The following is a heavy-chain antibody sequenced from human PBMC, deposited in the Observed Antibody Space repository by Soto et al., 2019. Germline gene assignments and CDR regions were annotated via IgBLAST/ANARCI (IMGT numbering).Heavy chain of an antibody. V-gene: IGHV1-69*06. D-gene: IGHD3-10*01. CDR2: INPMLRRT. CDR3: AGDAHPLSGIYYGMAV. J-gene: IGHJ6*02. Sequence: QVQLVQSGAEVKKPGSSVKVSCKASGNNFNNYFINWVRQVPGQGLEWMGGINPMLRRTHYRQQFQGRITVTADRSTGTSYMELSGREAEDTAVYYCAGDAHPLSGIYYGMAVWGQGPTIPVS. CDR1: GNNFNNYF.